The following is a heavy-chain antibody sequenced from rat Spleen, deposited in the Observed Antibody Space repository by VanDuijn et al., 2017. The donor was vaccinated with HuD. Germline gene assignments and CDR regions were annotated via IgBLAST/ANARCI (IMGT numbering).Heavy chain of an antibody. J-gene: IGHJ2*01. CDR1: GYTFSDCD. D-gene: IGHD5-1*01. CDR2: INVAGDIT. Sequence: EVQLVESGGGLVQPGRSLKLSCVASGYTFSDCDMAWLRPSPKTGLEWVASINVAGDITYYRDSVKSRFTISRDNAKNTLYLPMDSLRSEDTATYYCATSNWDCFDYWGQGVMVTVSS. V-gene: IGHV5S13*01. CDR3: ATSNWDCFDY.